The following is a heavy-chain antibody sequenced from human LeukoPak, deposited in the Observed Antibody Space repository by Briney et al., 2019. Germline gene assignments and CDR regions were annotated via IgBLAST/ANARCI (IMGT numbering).Heavy chain of an antibody. Sequence: GGSLRLSCAASGFTFSSYAMSWVRQAPGKGLEWVTTISGSGDRIYYTDSVKGRFTISRDNAKNSLYLQMNSLRAEDTAVYYCARDYRSTFDYWGQGTLVTVSS. D-gene: IGHD1-26*01. J-gene: IGHJ4*02. CDR1: GFTFSSYA. CDR2: ISGSGDRI. CDR3: ARDYRSTFDY. V-gene: IGHV3-23*01.